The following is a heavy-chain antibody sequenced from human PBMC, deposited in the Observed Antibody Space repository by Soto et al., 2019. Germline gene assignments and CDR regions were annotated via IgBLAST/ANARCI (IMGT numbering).Heavy chain of an antibody. J-gene: IGHJ4*02. CDR1: GFTFSTYA. Sequence: EVQLLESGGGLIQPGGSLRLSCAASGFTFSTYAMSWVRQAPGKGLEWLSAISGSAGSTYYADSVKGRFTISRDNSKNTLYLQMNSLRAEDTAVYYCAKHDGGWVLPLDYWGRGTLVTVSS. CDR2: ISGSAGST. CDR3: AKHDGGWVLPLDY. V-gene: IGHV3-23*01. D-gene: IGHD6-19*01.